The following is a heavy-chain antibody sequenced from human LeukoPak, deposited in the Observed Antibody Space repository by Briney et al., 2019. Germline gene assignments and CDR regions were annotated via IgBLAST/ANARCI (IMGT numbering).Heavy chain of an antibody. CDR2: IWYDGSNK. CDR1: GFTFSSYG. CDR3: ARDRGYYDSSGYYYVGYYFDY. Sequence: PGRSLRLSCAASGFTFSSYGMHWVRQAPGKGLEWMAVIWYDGSNKYYVDSVKGRFTISRDNAKNSLYLQMNSLRAEDTAVYYCARDRGYYDSSGYYYVGYYFDYWGQGTLVTVSS. J-gene: IGHJ4*02. V-gene: IGHV3-33*01. D-gene: IGHD3-22*01.